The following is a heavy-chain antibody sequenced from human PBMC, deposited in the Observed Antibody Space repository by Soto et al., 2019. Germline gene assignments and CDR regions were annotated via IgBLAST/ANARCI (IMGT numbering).Heavy chain of an antibody. V-gene: IGHV3-23*01. CDR2: ISGSGGST. Sequence: GGSLRLSCAASGFTFSSYAMSWVRQAPGKGLEWVSAISGSGGSTYYADSVKGRFTISRDNSKNTLYLQMNSLRAEDTAVYYCAKVGADLVTSDYYYYYMDVWGKGTTVTVSS. D-gene: IGHD3-10*01. CDR3: AKVGADLVTSDYYYYYMDV. CDR1: GFTFSSYA. J-gene: IGHJ6*03.